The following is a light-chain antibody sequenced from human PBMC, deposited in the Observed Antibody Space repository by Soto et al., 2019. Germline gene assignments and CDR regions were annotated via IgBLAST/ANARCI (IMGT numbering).Light chain of an antibody. J-gene: IGKJ5*01. Sequence: EILLTQSPGTLSLSPGERATLSCRASQTVNSHFLAWYQQKPGQAPRLLIYGVSTRATGTPDRFSGSGSGTDFTLTISRLEPEDFAVFYCQQYATSPSFGQGTRLEIK. V-gene: IGKV3-20*01. CDR2: GVS. CDR1: QTVNSHF. CDR3: QQYATSPS.